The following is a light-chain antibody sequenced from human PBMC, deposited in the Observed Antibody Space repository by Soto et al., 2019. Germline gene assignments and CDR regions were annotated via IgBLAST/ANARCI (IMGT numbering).Light chain of an antibody. Sequence: GDRVSLTCRASQSISTWLAWYQQKPGKDNKLLIYDAYSLENGVTSTFSARGSGTEFTLTIRSLQPDDFATYYCQQYNSYQWKVGKGTQVDIK. CDR3: QQYNSYQWK. J-gene: IGKJ1*01. CDR1: QSISTW. CDR2: DAY. V-gene: IGKV1-5*01.